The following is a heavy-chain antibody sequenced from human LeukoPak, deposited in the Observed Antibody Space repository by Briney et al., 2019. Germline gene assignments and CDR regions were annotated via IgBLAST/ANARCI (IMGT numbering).Heavy chain of an antibody. CDR1: HGSISSYY. CDR2: ISSTSITM. J-gene: IGHJ4*02. CDR3: ARETILAVAGDF. V-gene: IGHV3-48*01. D-gene: IGHD6-19*01. Sequence: ETLSLTCSVSHGSISSYYWNWIRQSPGKGLEWVSYISSTSITMYYADSVKGRFTISRDNAKNSLYLQMNSLRADGTAVYYCARETILAVAGDFWGQGTLVTVSS.